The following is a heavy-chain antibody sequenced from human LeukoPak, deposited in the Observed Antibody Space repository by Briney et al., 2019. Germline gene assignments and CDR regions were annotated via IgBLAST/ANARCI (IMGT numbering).Heavy chain of an antibody. CDR3: ARAPYDSSGYYSQAIDY. J-gene: IGHJ4*02. CDR2: IIPILGIA. CDR1: GGTFNSYA. V-gene: IGHV1-69*04. Sequence: ASVKVSCKASGGTFNSYAMSWVRQAPGQGLEWMGRIIPILGIANHAQTFQGRVTITADKSTSTAYMELSSLRSEDTAVYYCARAPYDSSGYYSQAIDYWGQGTLVTVPS. D-gene: IGHD3-22*01.